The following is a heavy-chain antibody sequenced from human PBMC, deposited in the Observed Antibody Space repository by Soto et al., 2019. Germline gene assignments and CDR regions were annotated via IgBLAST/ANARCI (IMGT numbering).Heavy chain of an antibody. V-gene: IGHV3-23*01. CDR3: AKGSIEYSASVDN. Sequence: EVHLLEYGGGLVQPGGSLRLSCAASGFSFNYYAMVWVRQAPGKGLEWVSVISARGGSSYFADSVKGRFTISRDNSKNVLSLEMNSLRAEDTAIYFCAKGSIEYSASVDNWGQGTLVLVSS. D-gene: IGHD5-12*01. CDR2: ISARGGSS. J-gene: IGHJ4*02. CDR1: GFSFNYYA.